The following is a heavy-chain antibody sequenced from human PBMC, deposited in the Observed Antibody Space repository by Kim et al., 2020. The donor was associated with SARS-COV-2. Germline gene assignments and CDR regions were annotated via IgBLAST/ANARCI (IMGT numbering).Heavy chain of an antibody. CDR2: INYSGNT. J-gene: IGHJ4*02. CDR1: GDSISRSSNY. Sequence: SETLSLTCTVSGDSISRSSNYWGWIRQPPGKGLEWIGSINYSGNTYYNPSLKSRVTISVYTSKNQFSLKMRSVTAADTAVYYCSRLVSENSAVEYWGQGT. CDR3: SRLVSENSAVEY. V-gene: IGHV4-39*01.